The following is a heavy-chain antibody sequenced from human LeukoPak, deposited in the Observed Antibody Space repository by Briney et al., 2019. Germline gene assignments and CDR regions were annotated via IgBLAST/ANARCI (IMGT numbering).Heavy chain of an antibody. D-gene: IGHD3-3*01. V-gene: IGHV4-59*08. J-gene: IGHJ4*02. Sequence: PSETLSLTCTVSGGSISSYYWSWIRQPPGKGLEWIGYIYYSGSTNYNPSLKSRVTISVDTSKNQFSLKLSSVTAADTAVYYCARHSFGVVSYFDYWGQGTLVTVSS. CDR3: ARHSFGVVSYFDY. CDR1: GGSISSYY. CDR2: IYYSGST.